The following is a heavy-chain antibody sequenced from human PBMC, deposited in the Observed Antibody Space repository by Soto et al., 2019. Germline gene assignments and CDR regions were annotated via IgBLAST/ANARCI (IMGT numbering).Heavy chain of an antibody. D-gene: IGHD4-17*01. CDR3: ARGSTTVVTPNWFDP. CDR2: IYHSGSA. V-gene: IGHV4-4*02. J-gene: IGHJ5*02. CDR1: GGSITSNNL. Sequence: QVQLQESGPGLVKSSETLFLTCAVSGGSITSNNLWSWIRHPPGQGLEWIGEIYHSGSANYNPSLKSRIIMSVDKSKNQFSLKLNSATAADTAVYYCARGSTTVVTPNWFDPWGQGTLVTVSS.